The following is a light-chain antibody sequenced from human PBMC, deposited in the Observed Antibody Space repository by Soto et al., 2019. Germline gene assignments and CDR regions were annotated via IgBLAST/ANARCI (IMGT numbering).Light chain of an antibody. CDR2: AAS. CDR3: QQSYSTPLA. J-gene: IGKJ3*01. Sequence: IQMTQSPSSLSACVGDRVTITCRASQSISSYLNWYQQKPGKAPKLLIYAASSLQSGVPSRFSGSGSGTDFTLTISSLQPEDFATYYCQQSYSTPLAFGPGTKVDIK. CDR1: QSISSY. V-gene: IGKV1-39*01.